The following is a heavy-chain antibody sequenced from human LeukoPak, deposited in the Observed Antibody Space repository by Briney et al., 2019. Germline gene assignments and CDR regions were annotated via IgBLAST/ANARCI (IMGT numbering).Heavy chain of an antibody. CDR3: ARQRRYRRSLLLGYYYYYMDV. V-gene: IGHV4-34*01. Sequence: SETLSLTCAIYGGSFSGYYWSWIRQPPGKGLEWIGEINHSGSTNYNPSLKSRVTISVDTSKNQFSLKLSSVTAADTAVYYCARQRRYRRSLLLGYYYYYMDVWGKGTTVTISS. D-gene: IGHD5-12*01. CDR1: GGSFSGYY. CDR2: INHSGST. J-gene: IGHJ6*03.